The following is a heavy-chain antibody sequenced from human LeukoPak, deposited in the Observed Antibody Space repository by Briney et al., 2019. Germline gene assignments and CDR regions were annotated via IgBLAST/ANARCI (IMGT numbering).Heavy chain of an antibody. J-gene: IGHJ4*02. Sequence: GGSLRLSCAASGFTFSSYEMNWVRQAPGKGLEWVSYISSSGSTIYYADSVKGRFTISRDNAKNSLYLQMNSLRAEDPAVYYCARPEDSSGYPTCFDYWGQGTLVTVST. CDR1: GFTFSSYE. CDR2: ISSSGSTI. V-gene: IGHV3-48*03. D-gene: IGHD3-22*01. CDR3: ARPEDSSGYPTCFDY.